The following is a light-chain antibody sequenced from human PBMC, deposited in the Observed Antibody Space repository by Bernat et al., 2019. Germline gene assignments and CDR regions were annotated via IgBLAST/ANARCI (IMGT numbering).Light chain of an antibody. CDR1: SSDVGGYNY. Sequence: QSALTQPASVSGSPGQSITISCTGTSSDVGGYNYVSWYQQHPGKAPKLMIYDVSDRPSGVSNRFSGSKSGNTASLTISGLQAEDEADYYCSSYPSTSTPYVFGTVTQVTVL. J-gene: IGLJ1*01. CDR2: DVS. CDR3: SSYPSTSTPYV. V-gene: IGLV2-14*03.